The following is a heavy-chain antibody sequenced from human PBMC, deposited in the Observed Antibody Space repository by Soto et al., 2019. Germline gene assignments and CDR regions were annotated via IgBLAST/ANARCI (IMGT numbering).Heavy chain of an antibody. CDR3: ARDPPPPDY. Sequence: QVQLVQSGAEVKKPGASVKVSCKASGYTFSSYAISWMRQAPGQGLEWMGWISAYNGNTNYAQKLQGRVTMTTDTSTRKAYMELRSPRSGDTAVYYCARDPPPPDYWGQGTLVTVSS. J-gene: IGHJ4*02. CDR2: ISAYNGNT. V-gene: IGHV1-18*01. CDR1: GYTFSSYA.